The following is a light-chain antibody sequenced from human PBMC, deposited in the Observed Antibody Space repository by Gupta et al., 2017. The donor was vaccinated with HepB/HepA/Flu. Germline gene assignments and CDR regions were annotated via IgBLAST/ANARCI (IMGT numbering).Light chain of an antibody. CDR3: QQYNNYPALT. Sequence: DIQMTQSPSTLSASVGDRVSITCRASQSISSWLAWYQQKPGKAPKLLIYKASSLDSGVPSRFSGSGYGTEFTLTISSRQPDDSATYYCQQYNNYPALTFGGGTKVEIK. V-gene: IGKV1-5*03. CDR2: KAS. J-gene: IGKJ4*01. CDR1: QSISSW.